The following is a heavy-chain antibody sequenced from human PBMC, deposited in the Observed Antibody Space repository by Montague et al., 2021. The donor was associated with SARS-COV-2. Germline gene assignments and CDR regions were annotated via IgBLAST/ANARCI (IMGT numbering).Heavy chain of an antibody. CDR1: GFTFDSHA. D-gene: IGHD6-19*01. CDR3: AKDLETSGWYTFFFDS. V-gene: IGHV3-23*01. Sequence: LRLSCAGSGFTFDSHAMSWVRQAPGKGLEWVAGISDGGTSTYYADSVKGRLIISRDNSKSTLYLQIHSLRAEDTAVYYCAKDLETSGWYTFFFDSWGQGTLVTVSS. J-gene: IGHJ4*02. CDR2: ISDGGTST.